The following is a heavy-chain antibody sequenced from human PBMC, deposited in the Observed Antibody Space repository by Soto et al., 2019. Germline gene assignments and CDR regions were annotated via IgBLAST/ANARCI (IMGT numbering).Heavy chain of an antibody. CDR2: IIPIFGTA. Sequence: ASVKVSCKASGGTFSSYAISWVRQAPGQGLEWMGGIIPIFGTANYAQKFQGRVTITADESTSTAYMELSSLRSEDTVVYYCSSWFNNWFDPWGQGTLVTVSS. D-gene: IGHD6-13*01. V-gene: IGHV1-69*13. CDR3: SSWFNNWFDP. CDR1: GGTFSSYA. J-gene: IGHJ5*02.